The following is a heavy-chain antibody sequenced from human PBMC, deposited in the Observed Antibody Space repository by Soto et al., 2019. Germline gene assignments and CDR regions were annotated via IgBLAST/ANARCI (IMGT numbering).Heavy chain of an antibody. CDR2: IIPIFGTA. CDR1: GGTFSSYA. CDR3: ASHYDSSGYYYRGLDY. V-gene: IGHV1-69*15. J-gene: IGHJ4*02. D-gene: IGHD3-22*01. Sequence: QVQLVQSGAEVKKPGSSVKVSCKASGGTFSSYAISWVRQAPGQGLEWMGRIIPIFGTADYAQKFQGRVTITADESTSTGNMELGSLRSEDTAVYYCASHYDSSGYYYRGLDYWGQGTLVTVSS.